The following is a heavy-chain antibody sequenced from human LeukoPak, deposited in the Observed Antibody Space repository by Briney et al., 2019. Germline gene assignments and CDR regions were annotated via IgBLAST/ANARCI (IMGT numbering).Heavy chain of an antibody. CDR2: IYYSGST. J-gene: IGHJ4*02. Sequence: SETLSLTCTVSGGSISGFYWSWIRQPPGKGLECIGYIYYSGSTKYNPSLKSRVTISVDTSKNQFSLKLSSVTAADTAVYCCARLCSNTFDYWGQGTLVTVSS. CDR1: GGSISGFY. CDR3: ARLCSNTFDY. D-gene: IGHD4-11*01. V-gene: IGHV4-59*08.